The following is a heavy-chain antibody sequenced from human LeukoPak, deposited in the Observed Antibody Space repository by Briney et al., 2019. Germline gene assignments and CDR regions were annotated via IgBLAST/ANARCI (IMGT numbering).Heavy chain of an antibody. V-gene: IGHV3-30*18. CDR2: ISYDGSNK. Sequence: QSGGSLRLSCAASGFTFSSYGMHWVRQAPGKGLEWVAVISYDGSNKYYADSVKGRFTISRDNSKNTLYLQMNSLRAEDTAVYYCAKDQCGGSCASDYWGQGTLVTVSS. CDR1: GFTFSSYG. CDR3: AKDQCGGSCASDY. D-gene: IGHD2-15*01. J-gene: IGHJ4*02.